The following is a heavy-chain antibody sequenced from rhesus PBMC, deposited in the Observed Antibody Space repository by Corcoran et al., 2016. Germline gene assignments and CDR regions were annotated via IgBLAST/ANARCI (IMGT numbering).Heavy chain of an antibody. CDR3: TRTTVAGARFDY. Sequence: EVQLIESGGGLVQPGGSLRLSCAASGFTFSDPYFHWVRQAPGKGLEWVAFIRGRAYGGTPQYAASVEGRFTISRDDSKAIAYLQMNSLKIVDTAVYFCTRTTVAGARFDYWGQGVLVTVSS. CDR2: IRGRAYGGTP. V-gene: IGHV3-184*01. CDR1: GFTFSDPY. D-gene: IGHD4-29*01. J-gene: IGHJ4*01.